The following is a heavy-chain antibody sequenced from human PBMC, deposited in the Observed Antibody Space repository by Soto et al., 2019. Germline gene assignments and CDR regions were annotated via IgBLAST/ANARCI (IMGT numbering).Heavy chain of an antibody. CDR2: IDPSDSYT. D-gene: IGHD2-21*01. J-gene: IGHJ6*02. Sequence: GESLKISCKGSGYSFTSYWISWVRQMPGKGLEWMGRIDPSDSYTNYSPSFQGHVTISADKSISTAYLQWSSLKASDTAMYYCATHKTINYYYGMDVWGQGTTVTVSS. V-gene: IGHV5-10-1*01. CDR1: GYSFTSYW. CDR3: ATHKTINYYYGMDV.